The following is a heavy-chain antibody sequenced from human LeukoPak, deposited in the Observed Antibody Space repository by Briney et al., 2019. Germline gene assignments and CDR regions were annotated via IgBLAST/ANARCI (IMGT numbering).Heavy chain of an antibody. D-gene: IGHD1/OR15-1a*01. V-gene: IGHV4-39*02. CDR2: FYYIARP. Sequence: SETLSLTCTVSCVSITSGGYFWGWIRQPPGTGLEWIGRFYYIARPYYNPFLKSRVTISLDTSKNQLSLKLSSVTAADTAVYYCVRAHGSATEPGTRLFDFWGQGTLVTVSS. J-gene: IGHJ4*02. CDR3: VRAHGSATEPGTRLFDF. CDR1: CVSITSGGYF.